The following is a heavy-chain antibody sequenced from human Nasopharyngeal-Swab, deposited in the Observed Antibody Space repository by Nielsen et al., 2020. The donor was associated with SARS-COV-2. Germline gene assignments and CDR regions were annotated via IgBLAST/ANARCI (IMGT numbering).Heavy chain of an antibody. J-gene: IGHJ4*02. V-gene: IGHV3-30-3*01. D-gene: IGHD6-19*01. CDR1: GFTFSSYA. CDR3: ARDGAVAGTSYFDY. Sequence: GGSLRLSCAASGFTFSSYAMHWVRQAPGKGLEWVAVISYDGSNKYYADSAKGRFTISRDNSKNTLYLQMNSLRAEDTAVYYCARDGAVAGTSYFDYWGQGTLVTVSS. CDR2: ISYDGSNK.